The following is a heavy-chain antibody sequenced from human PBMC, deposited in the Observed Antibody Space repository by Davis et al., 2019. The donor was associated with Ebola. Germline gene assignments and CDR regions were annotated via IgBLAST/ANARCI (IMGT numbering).Heavy chain of an antibody. J-gene: IGHJ4*02. Sequence: PGGSLRLSCAASGFTFSNHWMSWVRQAPGKGLEWVANIKQDGSEKYYVDSVKGRFTISRDNAKNSLFLQMNNLRAEDTATYYCVRFFFDLWGQGALVTVSS. CDR2: IKQDGSEK. V-gene: IGHV3-7*03. CDR3: VRFFFDL. CDR1: GFTFSNHW.